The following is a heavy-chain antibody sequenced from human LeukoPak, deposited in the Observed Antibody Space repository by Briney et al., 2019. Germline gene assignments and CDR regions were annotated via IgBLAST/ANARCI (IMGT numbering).Heavy chain of an antibody. D-gene: IGHD3-9*01. CDR1: GYTFTGYY. Sequence: ASVKVSCKASGYTFTGYYMHWVRQAPGQGLEWMGWINPNGGGTNYAQKFQGRVTMTRDTSISTAYMELSRLRSDDTAVYYCARDRRDILTGYYNWLYYFDYWGQGTLFTVSS. V-gene: IGHV1-2*02. CDR3: ARDRRDILTGYYNWLYYFDY. J-gene: IGHJ4*02. CDR2: INPNGGGT.